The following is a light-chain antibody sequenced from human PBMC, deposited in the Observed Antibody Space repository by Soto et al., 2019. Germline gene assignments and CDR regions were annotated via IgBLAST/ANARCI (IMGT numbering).Light chain of an antibody. CDR2: GAS. CDR1: QSVSNNY. J-gene: IGKJ1*01. CDR3: QQYISSPLT. V-gene: IGKV3-20*01. Sequence: EIVLTQSPGTLSLSPGERATLSCRASQSVSNNYLAWYQQKPGQAPRLVIYGASSRATGIPDRFSASGSGTDFTLTINSLEPEDFAVYYSQQYISSPLTFGQGTKVEIK.